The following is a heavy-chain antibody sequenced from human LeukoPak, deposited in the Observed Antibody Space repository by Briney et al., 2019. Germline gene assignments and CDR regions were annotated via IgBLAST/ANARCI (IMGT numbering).Heavy chain of an antibody. CDR1: GYTFTSYG. V-gene: IGHV1-18*01. CDR2: ISDYNGNT. CDR3: ARDRVGAMNPDY. J-gene: IGHJ4*02. D-gene: IGHD1-26*01. Sequence: ASVKVSCEASGYTFTSYGISWVRQAPGQGLEWMGWISDYNGNTNYAQKLQSRVTMTTDTSTSTAYMELRSLRSDDTAVYYCARDRVGAMNPDYWGQGTLVTASS.